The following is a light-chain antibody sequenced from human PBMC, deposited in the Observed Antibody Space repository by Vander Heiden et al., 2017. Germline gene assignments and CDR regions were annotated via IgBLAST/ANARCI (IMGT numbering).Light chain of an antibody. CDR2: KDT. CDR3: QSADSSDIYVV. CDR1: ALPNQY. Sequence: SYELTQPPSVSVSPGQTARISCSGDALPNQYAYWYQQRPGQARILVIYKDTERPSGIPERFSGSSSGTTATLTISGVQAEDEADYYCQSADSSDIYVVFGGGTKLTVL. V-gene: IGLV3-25*03. J-gene: IGLJ2*01.